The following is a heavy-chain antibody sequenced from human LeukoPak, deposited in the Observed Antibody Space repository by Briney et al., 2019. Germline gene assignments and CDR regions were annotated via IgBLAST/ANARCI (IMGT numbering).Heavy chain of an antibody. CDR2: IYHSGST. Sequence: SETLSLTCAVSGGSISSGGYSWSWIRQPPGKGLEWIGYIYHSGSTYYNPSLKSRVTISVDRSKNQFSLKLSSVTAADTAVYYCARGGLWFGELFLFDYWGQGTLVTVSS. CDR3: ARGGLWFGELFLFDY. J-gene: IGHJ4*02. CDR1: GGSISSGGYS. D-gene: IGHD3-10*01. V-gene: IGHV4-30-2*01.